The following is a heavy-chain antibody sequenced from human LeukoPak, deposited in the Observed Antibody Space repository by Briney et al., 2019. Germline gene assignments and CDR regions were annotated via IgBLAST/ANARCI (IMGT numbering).Heavy chain of an antibody. D-gene: IGHD3-10*01. CDR3: AKYIGGSMFEH. V-gene: IGHV4-39*07. Sequence: SETLSLTCSVSGDSIMSSGSYWGWIRQPPGKALEWIGSVSSSGGTHYSPSPKNRLSISMDTSQNQFSLRLSSVTVADTAVYYCAKYIGGSMFEHWGQGALVTVSS. CDR2: VSSSGGT. CDR1: GDSIMSSGSY. J-gene: IGHJ4*02.